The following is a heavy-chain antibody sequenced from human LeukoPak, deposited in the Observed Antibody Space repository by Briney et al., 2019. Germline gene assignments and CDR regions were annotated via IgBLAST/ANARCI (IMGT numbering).Heavy chain of an antibody. Sequence: SESLSLTCAVCGGSFSGYYWSWIRQPPGKWLEWIGAINHSGTTNYTPSVKSRVTISVDTSKNQFSLKLSSVTAADTAVYYCARGPPGAEFDYWGQGTLVNVSS. D-gene: IGHD2-2*01. CDR1: GGSFSGYY. J-gene: IGHJ4*02. CDR2: INHSGTT. CDR3: ARGPPGAEFDY. V-gene: IGHV4-34*01.